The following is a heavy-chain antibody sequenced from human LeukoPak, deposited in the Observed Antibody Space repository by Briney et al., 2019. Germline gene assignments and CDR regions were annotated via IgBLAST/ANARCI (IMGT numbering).Heavy chain of an antibody. J-gene: IGHJ4*02. CDR1: GGSISSSSYY. Sequence: SETLSLTCTVSGGSISSSSYYWGWVRQPPGKGPEWIGTIYYSGTTYYNPSLKSRVAVSVDTSKNQFSLRLSSVTAADTAVYFCARYVVTRGYSFDYWGQGTLVTVSS. D-gene: IGHD4-23*01. CDR2: IYYSGTT. CDR3: ARYVVTRGYSFDY. V-gene: IGHV4-39*01.